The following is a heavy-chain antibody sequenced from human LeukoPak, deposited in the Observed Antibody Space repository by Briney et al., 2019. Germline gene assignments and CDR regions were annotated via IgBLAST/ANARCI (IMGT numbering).Heavy chain of an antibody. V-gene: IGHV4-38-2*02. CDR3: SRGYCSGDSCYHSYPWFDY. J-gene: IGHJ4*02. CDR1: GYSISSGYY. Sequence: SETLSLTCTVSGYSISSGYYWDWIRQPPGKGLEWIGTLSHSGSSYYNPSLKSRVTISVDTSKNHFSLKLSSVTAADTAVYYCSRGYCSGDSCYHSYPWFDYWGQGTLVTVSS. CDR2: LSHSGSS. D-gene: IGHD2-15*01.